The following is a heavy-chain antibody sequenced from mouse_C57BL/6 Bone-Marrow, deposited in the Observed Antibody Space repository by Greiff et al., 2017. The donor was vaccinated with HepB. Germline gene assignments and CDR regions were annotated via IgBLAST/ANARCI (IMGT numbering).Heavy chain of an antibody. CDR3: TPHYGNYSTWFAY. V-gene: IGHV1-15*01. CDR1: GYTFTDYE. Sequence: VQLQQSGAELVRPGASVTLSCKASGYTFTDYEMHWVKQTPVHGLEWIGAIDPETGGTAYNQKFKGKAILTADKSSSTAYMELRSLTSEDSAVYYCTPHYGNYSTWFAYWGQGTLVTVSA. CDR2: IDPETGGT. D-gene: IGHD2-1*01. J-gene: IGHJ3*01.